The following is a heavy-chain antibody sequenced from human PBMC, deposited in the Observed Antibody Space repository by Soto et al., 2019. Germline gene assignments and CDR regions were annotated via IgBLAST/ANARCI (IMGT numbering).Heavy chain of an antibody. D-gene: IGHD6-19*01. V-gene: IGHV3-30*18. J-gene: IGHJ1*01. Sequence: QVQLVDSGGGVVQPGRSLRLSCAASGFTFSSYGMHWVRQAPGKGLEWVAVISYDGSNKYYADSVKGRFTISRDNSKNTLYLQMNSLRAEDTAVYYCAKGLQGGSGWYGYFQHWGQGTLVTVSS. CDR3: AKGLQGGSGWYGYFQH. CDR1: GFTFSSYG. CDR2: ISYDGSNK.